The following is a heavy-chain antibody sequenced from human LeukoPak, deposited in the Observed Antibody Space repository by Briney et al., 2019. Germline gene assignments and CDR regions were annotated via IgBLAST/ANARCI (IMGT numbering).Heavy chain of an antibody. CDR2: INHSGST. Sequence: SETLPLTCAVYGGSFSGYYWRWIRQPPGKGREWIGEINHSGSTNDSPSLKSRVTISVDTSKNQFSLKLSPVTAADTAVYYCARGWAQKYQLLGHTPRYFDDWGQGILVTVSS. D-gene: IGHD2-2*01. CDR1: GGSFSGYY. V-gene: IGHV4-34*01. CDR3: ARGWAQKYQLLGHTPRYFDD. J-gene: IGHJ4*02.